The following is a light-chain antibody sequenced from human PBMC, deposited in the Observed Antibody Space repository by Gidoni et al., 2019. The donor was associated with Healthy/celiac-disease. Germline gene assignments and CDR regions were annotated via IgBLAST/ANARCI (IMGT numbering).Light chain of an antibody. Sequence: DIQMTQSPSSLSASVGDRVTITCQASQDISNYLNWYQQKPGKAPKLLIYDASNLETGVPSRFSGSGSGTDFTFTISSLQPEDIATYYCQQYDNHPFTFXPXTKVDIK. J-gene: IGKJ3*01. V-gene: IGKV1-33*01. CDR2: DAS. CDR1: QDISNY. CDR3: QQYDNHPFT.